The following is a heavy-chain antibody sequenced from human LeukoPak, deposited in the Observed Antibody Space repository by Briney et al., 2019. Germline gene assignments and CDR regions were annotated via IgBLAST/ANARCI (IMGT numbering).Heavy chain of an antibody. Sequence: GGSLRLSCAASGFTFSSYWMSWVRQAPGKGLEWVSSISSSSSYIYYVDSVKGRFTISRDSSKNTLFLQMNRLRPEDAAVYYCAKAPVTTCRGAYCYPFDYWGQGTLVTVSS. CDR2: ISSSSSYI. D-gene: IGHD2-21*01. J-gene: IGHJ4*02. CDR1: GFTFSSYW. V-gene: IGHV3-21*04. CDR3: AKAPVTTCRGAYCYPFDY.